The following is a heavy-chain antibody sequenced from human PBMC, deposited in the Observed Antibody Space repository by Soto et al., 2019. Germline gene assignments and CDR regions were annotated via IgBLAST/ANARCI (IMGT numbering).Heavy chain of an antibody. CDR1: GGSISSSSYY. CDR2: IYYSGST. V-gene: IGHV4-39*07. D-gene: IGHD2-21*01. CDR3: ATLPPRIVVSLLPIPT. Sequence: PSETLSLTCTVSGGSISSSSYYWGWIRQPPGKGLEWIGSIYYSGSTYYNPSLKGRATISVDTSNNQFSLKLRSVTAADTAVYYCATLPPRIVVSLLPIPTWGQGILVTVSS. J-gene: IGHJ5*02.